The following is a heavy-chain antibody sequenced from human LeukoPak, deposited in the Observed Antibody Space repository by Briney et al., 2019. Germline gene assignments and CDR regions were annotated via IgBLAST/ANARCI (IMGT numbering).Heavy chain of an antibody. Sequence: PGGSLRLSCAASGFTFSSYSMNWVRQASGKGLEWVSGISGSGGSTYYADSVKGRFTISRDNSKNTLYLQMNSLRAEDTAVYYCAKDLYYDSSGYYWNWGQGTLVTVSS. CDR3: AKDLYYDSSGYYWN. J-gene: IGHJ4*02. D-gene: IGHD3-22*01. CDR2: ISGSGGST. CDR1: GFTFSSYS. V-gene: IGHV3-23*01.